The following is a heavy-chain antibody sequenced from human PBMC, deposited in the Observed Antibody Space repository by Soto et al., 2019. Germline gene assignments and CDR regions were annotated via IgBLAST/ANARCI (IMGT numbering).Heavy chain of an antibody. CDR1: GGSISSGGYY. D-gene: IGHD3-10*01. V-gene: IGHV4-31*03. Sequence: SETLSLTCTVSGGSISSGGYYWSWIRQHPGKGLEWIGYIYYSGSTYYNPSLKSRVTISVDTSKNQFSLKLSSVTAADTAVYYCARITMVRGVKSYYGMDVWGQGTTVTVSS. CDR3: ARITMVRGVKSYYGMDV. J-gene: IGHJ6*02. CDR2: IYYSGST.